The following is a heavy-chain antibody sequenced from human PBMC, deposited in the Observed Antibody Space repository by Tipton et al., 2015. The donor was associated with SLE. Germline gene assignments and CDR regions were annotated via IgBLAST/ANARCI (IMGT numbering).Heavy chain of an antibody. CDR3: ARGMIAARKRGWFDP. D-gene: IGHD6-6*01. CDR2: INHSGST. Sequence: TLSLTCAVYGGSFSGYYWSWIRQPPGKGLEWIGEINHSGSTNYNPSLKSRVTISVDTSKNQFPLKLSSVTAADTAVYYCARGMIAARKRGWFDPWGQGTLVTVSS. CDR1: GGSFSGYY. V-gene: IGHV4-34*01. J-gene: IGHJ5*02.